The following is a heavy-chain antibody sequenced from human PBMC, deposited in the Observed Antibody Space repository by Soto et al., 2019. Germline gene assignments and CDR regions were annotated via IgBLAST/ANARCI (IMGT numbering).Heavy chain of an antibody. CDR2: TIPMFNTV. CDR1: GGTFSSDA. V-gene: IGHV1-69*01. J-gene: IGHJ4*02. Sequence: QVQLVQSGAEMKKPGSSVKVSCKASGGTFSSDALCWVRQAPGQGLEWMGGTIPMFNTVHYAQKFLGRVTITADESMITAYMELNSVRFEDTAVYYCVRDGLYGARDYWGQGTLVSVSS. D-gene: IGHD4-17*01. CDR3: VRDGLYGARDY.